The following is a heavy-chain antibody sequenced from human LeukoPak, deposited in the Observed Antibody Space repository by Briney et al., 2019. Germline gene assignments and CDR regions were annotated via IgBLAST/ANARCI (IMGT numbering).Heavy chain of an antibody. J-gene: IGHJ3*02. V-gene: IGHV1-46*01. Sequence: ASVKGSCKASGYTFTSYYMHWVRQAPGQGLEWMGIINPSGGSTSYAQKFQGRVTMTRDTSTSTVYMELSSLRSEDTAVYYCARVGRSPRAFDIWGQGTMVTVSS. CDR1: GYTFTSYY. D-gene: IGHD2-15*01. CDR2: INPSGGST. CDR3: ARVGRSPRAFDI.